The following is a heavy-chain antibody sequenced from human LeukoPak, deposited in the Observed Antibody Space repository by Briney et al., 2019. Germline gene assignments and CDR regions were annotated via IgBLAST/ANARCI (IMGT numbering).Heavy chain of an antibody. CDR1: GYTFTSYY. V-gene: IGHV1-46*01. Sequence: EASVKVSCKASGYTFTSYYMHWVRQAPGQGLEWMGIINPSGGSTSYAQKFQGRVTMTRDTSTSTVYMELSSLRSEDTAVYYCARNHRLGYGDLPRDYWGQGTLVTVSS. CDR3: ARNHRLGYGDLPRDY. J-gene: IGHJ4*02. CDR2: INPSGGST. D-gene: IGHD4-17*01.